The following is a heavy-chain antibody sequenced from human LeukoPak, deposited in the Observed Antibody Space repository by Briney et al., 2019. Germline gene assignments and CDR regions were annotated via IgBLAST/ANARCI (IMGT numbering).Heavy chain of an antibody. CDR1: GGSISSGDYY. V-gene: IGHV4-30-4*01. J-gene: IGHJ5*02. CDR2: IYYSGST. CDR3: ARVPTTFWFDP. Sequence: SETLSLTCTVSGGSISSGDYYWSWIRQPPGKGLVWIGYIYYSGSTYYNPSLKSRVTISVDTSKNQFSLKLSSVTAADTAVYYCARVPTTFWFDPWGQGTLVTVSS. D-gene: IGHD4-17*01.